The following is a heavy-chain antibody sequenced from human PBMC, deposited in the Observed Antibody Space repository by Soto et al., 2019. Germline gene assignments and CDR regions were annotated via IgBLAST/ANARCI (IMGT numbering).Heavy chain of an antibody. CDR2: INHSGST. J-gene: IGHJ4*02. CDR3: ARGYSRNLDS. V-gene: IGHV4-34*01. D-gene: IGHD6-13*01. CDR1: GGSFSGYY. Sequence: SETLSLTCAVYGGSFSGYYWNWIRQPPGKGLEWIGEINHSGSTNYNPSLKSRVTISVDTSKNQFSLKLSSVTAADTAVYYCARGYSRNLDSWGKGTQVTVSS.